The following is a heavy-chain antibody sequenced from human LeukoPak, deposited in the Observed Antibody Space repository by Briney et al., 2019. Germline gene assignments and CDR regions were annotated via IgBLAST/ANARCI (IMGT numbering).Heavy chain of an antibody. CDR3: ARGQKMAARGKFDY. V-gene: IGHV4-59*01. CDR2: IYYSGST. Sequence: PSETLSLTCTVSGGSISSYYWSWIRQPPGKGLEWIGYIYYSGSTNYNPSLKSRVTLSVDTSKNQFSLKLSSVTAADTAVYYCARGQKMAARGKFDYWGQGTLVTVSS. CDR1: GGSISSYY. D-gene: IGHD5-24*01. J-gene: IGHJ4*02.